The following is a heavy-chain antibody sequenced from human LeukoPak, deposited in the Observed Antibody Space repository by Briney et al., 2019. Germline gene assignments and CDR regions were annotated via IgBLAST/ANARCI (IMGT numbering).Heavy chain of an antibody. CDR1: GGSIGSSF. J-gene: IGHJ3*01. V-gene: IGHV4-59*13. Sequence: SQTLSPTCSVSGGSIGSSFCNWIRLSPGKGLEWIGYISYSVRTNYSPSLKSRVTISIDTSKNQLSLTLTSVTAADTALYYCARDRSGTYYTFDVWGQGTMVSVSA. D-gene: IGHD1-26*01. CDR2: ISYSVRT. CDR3: ARDRSGTYYTFDV.